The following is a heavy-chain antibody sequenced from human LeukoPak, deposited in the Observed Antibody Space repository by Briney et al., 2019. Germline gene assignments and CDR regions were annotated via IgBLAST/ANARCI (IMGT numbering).Heavy chain of an antibody. J-gene: IGHJ6*04. V-gene: IGHV3-11*01. CDR1: GFTFSDYY. CDR2: ISSSGSTI. D-gene: IGHD3-16*01. Sequence: GGSLRLSCAASGFTFSDYYMSWIRQAPGKGLEWVSYISSSGSTIYYADSVKGRFTISRDNAKNSLYLQLNSLRAEDTAVYYCARGDWDYYYYALDVWGKGTTVTVSS. CDR3: ARGDWDYYYYALDV.